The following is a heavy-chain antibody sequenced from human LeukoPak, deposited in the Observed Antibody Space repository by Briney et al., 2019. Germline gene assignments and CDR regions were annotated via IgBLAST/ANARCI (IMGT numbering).Heavy chain of an antibody. CDR1: GFTFSNFW. CDR2: IKQDGNEK. CDR3: ARHEYSAGMNYGMDV. D-gene: IGHD4-11*01. J-gene: IGHJ6*02. V-gene: IGHV3-7*01. Sequence: PGGSLRLSCAASGFTFSNFWMNWVRQAPGKGLEWVANIKQDGNEKYYVDSVKGRFTISRDDAKNSLYLQMNSLRAEDTAVYYCARHEYSAGMNYGMDVWGQGATVTVSS.